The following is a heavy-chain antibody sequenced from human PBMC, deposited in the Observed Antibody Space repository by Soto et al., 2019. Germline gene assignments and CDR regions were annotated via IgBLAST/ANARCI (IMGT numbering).Heavy chain of an antibody. CDR3: ASSSVTTLLVGCFDL. CDR2: ISGSGGRT. D-gene: IGHD4-17*01. V-gene: IGHV3-23*01. Sequence: EVQLLESGGGLVQPGGSLRLSCAASGFSFRTYVMNWVRPAPGKGLEWVAAISGSGGRTSYADYVKGRFTISRDNSKNTLYLQVNTLRAEDTAVYYCASSSVTTLLVGCFDLWGRGTLVTVSS. CDR1: GFSFRTYV. J-gene: IGHJ2*01.